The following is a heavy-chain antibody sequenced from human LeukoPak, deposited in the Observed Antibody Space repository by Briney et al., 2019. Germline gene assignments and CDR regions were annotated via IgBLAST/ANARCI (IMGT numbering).Heavy chain of an antibody. CDR2: ITRSSSYT. CDR1: GFSFSSYS. V-gene: IGHV3-21*01. CDR3: ARDTVEIDY. J-gene: IGHJ4*02. Sequence: GSLRLSCAASGFSFSSYSMNWVRQAPGKGLEWVSSITRSSSYTYYADSVKGRFTISRDNAKNSLYLQMNSLSAEDTAVYYCARDTVEIDYWGQGTLVTVSS. D-gene: IGHD4-17*01.